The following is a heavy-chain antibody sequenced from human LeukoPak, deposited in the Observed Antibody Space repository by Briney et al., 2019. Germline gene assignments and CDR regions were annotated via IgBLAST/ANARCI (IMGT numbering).Heavy chain of an antibody. CDR3: ARHRYSDY. Sequence: GGSLRLSCAASVFTFSRYWMTWVRQAPGKGLEWVANIKEDGSEKSYVESVKGRFTITRDNAKNSLDLQLNSLSADDTAVYFCARHRYSDYWGQGTLVTVSS. V-gene: IGHV3-7*01. CDR1: VFTFSRYW. CDR2: IKEDGSEK. J-gene: IGHJ4*02.